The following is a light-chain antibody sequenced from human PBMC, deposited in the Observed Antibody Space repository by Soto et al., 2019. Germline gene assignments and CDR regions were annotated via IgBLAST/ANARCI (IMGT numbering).Light chain of an antibody. CDR3: QQYKSYSWT. CDR1: QSISSW. CDR2: DAS. Sequence: IHLTRSPTTLSAPLGDRVTITCRASQSISSWWAWYQQKPGKAPKPRIYDASSLERGVPSRVSGSGSGTEFTPTISSLQPHDFATYYCQQYKSYSWTFGQGTKVDIK. J-gene: IGKJ1*01. V-gene: IGKV1-5*01.